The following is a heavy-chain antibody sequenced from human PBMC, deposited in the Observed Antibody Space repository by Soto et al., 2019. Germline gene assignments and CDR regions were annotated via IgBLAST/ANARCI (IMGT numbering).Heavy chain of an antibody. CDR1: GFTFSSYA. CDR3: ARPSGADEQWLGIYYYGMDV. D-gene: IGHD6-19*01. Sequence: GGSLRLSCAASGFTFSSYAMHWVRQAPGKGLEWVAVISYDGSNKYYADSVKGRFTISRDNSKNTLYLQMNSLRAEDTAVYYCARPSGADEQWLGIYYYGMDVWGQGTTVTVSS. V-gene: IGHV3-30-3*01. J-gene: IGHJ6*02. CDR2: ISYDGSNK.